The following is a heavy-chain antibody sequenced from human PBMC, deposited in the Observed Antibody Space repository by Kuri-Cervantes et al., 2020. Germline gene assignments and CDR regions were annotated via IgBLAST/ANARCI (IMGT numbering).Heavy chain of an antibody. V-gene: IGHV4-59*05. Sequence: SETLSLTCTVSGASISSYYWSWIRQPPAKGLEWLGGIYYSGSTYYNHSLKSRVTISVDTSKNQFSLKLISVTAAATAVYYCARMEYQVLHQTTWFDPWGQGTLVTVSS. D-gene: IGHD2-2*01. CDR1: GASISSYY. J-gene: IGHJ5*02. CDR3: ARMEYQVLHQTTWFDP. CDR2: IYYSGST.